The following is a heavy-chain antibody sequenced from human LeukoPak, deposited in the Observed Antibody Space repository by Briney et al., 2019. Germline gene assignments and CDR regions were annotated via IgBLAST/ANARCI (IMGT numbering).Heavy chain of an antibody. CDR3: ARTETGVGATDY. CDR2: ISYSGTT. CDR1: GGSISSTSYY. D-gene: IGHD1-26*01. J-gene: IGHJ4*02. Sequence: SETLSLTCTVSGGSISSTSYYWGWIRQPPGKGLEWIGSISYSGTTYYNPSLKSRVTISLDRSKNQFSLKLNSVTAADTAVYYCARTETGVGATDYWGQGTLVTVSS. V-gene: IGHV4-39*07.